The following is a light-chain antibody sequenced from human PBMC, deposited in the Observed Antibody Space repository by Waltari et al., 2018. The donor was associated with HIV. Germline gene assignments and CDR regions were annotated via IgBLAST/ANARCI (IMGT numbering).Light chain of an antibody. J-gene: IGLJ2*01. CDR1: TVPVTSAYY. Sequence: TVVTQESSLTVSPVGTVTLTCASSTVPVTSAYYASWYQQKPGQAPRTLIYSTSKRHSWTPARFSAFLLGDKAALTLSAVQPEDEAEYYCLLYYDGAGVFGGGTTLTVL. V-gene: IGLV7-43*01. CDR3: LLYYDGAGV. CDR2: STS.